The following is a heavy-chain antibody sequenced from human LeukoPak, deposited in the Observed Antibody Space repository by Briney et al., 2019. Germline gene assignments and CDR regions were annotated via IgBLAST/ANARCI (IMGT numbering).Heavy chain of an antibody. CDR3: AKVEPSSSWSDY. Sequence: GGSLRLSCAASGLTFSSYAMSWVRQAPGKGLEWVSAISGSGGSTYYADSVKGRFAISRDNSKNTLYLQMNSLRAEDTAVYYCAKVEPSSSWSDYWGQGTLVTVSS. CDR1: GLTFSSYA. D-gene: IGHD6-13*01. CDR2: ISGSGGST. J-gene: IGHJ4*02. V-gene: IGHV3-23*01.